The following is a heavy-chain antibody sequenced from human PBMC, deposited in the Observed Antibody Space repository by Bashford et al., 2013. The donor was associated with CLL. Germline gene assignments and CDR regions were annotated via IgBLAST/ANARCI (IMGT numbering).Heavy chain of an antibody. V-gene: IGHV4-34*01. J-gene: IGHJ6*02. Sequence: SETLSLTCAVYGGSFSGYYWSWIRQPPTGRGLEWIGEINHSGSTNYNPSLKSRVTISVDTSKNQFSLKLSSVTAADTAVYYCARGPMIVVVINPGEPYYYYYYGMDVWGRRDRRHRLL. D-gene: IGHD3-22*01. CDR3: ARGPMIVVVINPGEPYYYYYYGMDV. CDR2: INHSGST. CDR1: GGSFSGYY.